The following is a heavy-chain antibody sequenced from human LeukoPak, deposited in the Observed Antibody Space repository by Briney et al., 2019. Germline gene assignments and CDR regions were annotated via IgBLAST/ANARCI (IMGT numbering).Heavy chain of an antibody. J-gene: IGHJ4*02. CDR2: VSGSDDST. CDR3: AKSLRAYSYGYFDY. V-gene: IGHV3-23*01. CDR1: GFTFSSYA. Sequence: PGGSLRLSCAASGFTFSSYAMTWVRQAPGKGLEWVSAVSGSDDSTYHADSVKGRFSISRDNSKNTLYLQMNSLRADDTAVYYCAKSLRAYSYGYFDYWGQGTLLTVSS. D-gene: IGHD5-18*01.